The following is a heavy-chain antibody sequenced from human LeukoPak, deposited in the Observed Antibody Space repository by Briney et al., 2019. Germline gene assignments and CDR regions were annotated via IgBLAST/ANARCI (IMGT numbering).Heavy chain of an antibody. J-gene: IGHJ4*02. CDR2: ISWNSGSI. CDR1: GFTFDDYA. Sequence: SLRLSCAASGFTFDDYAMHWVRQAPGKGLEWVSGISWNSGSIGYADSVKGRFTISRDNAKNSLYLQMNSLRAEDTALYYCARHDYSNYVGYYDHWGQGTLVTVSS. D-gene: IGHD4-11*01. V-gene: IGHV3-9*01. CDR3: ARHDYSNYVGYYDH.